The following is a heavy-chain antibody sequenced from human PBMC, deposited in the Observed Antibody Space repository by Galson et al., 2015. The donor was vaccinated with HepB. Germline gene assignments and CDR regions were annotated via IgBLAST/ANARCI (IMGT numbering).Heavy chain of an antibody. CDR1: GYTFTSYY. J-gene: IGHJ6*03. V-gene: IGHV1-46*03. CDR3: ARGLMGYVRQYYYMDV. Sequence: SVKVSCKASGYTFTSYYMHWVRQAPGQGLEWMGIINPSGGSTSYAQKFQGRVTMTRDTSTSTVYMELSSLRSEDTAVYYCARGLMGYVRQYYYMDVWGKGTTVTVSS. CDR2: INPSGGST. D-gene: IGHD2-8*01.